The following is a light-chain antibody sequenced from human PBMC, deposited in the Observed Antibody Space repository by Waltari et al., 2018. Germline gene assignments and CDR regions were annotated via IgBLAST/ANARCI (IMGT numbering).Light chain of an antibody. CDR1: RSFLCTSDNRNC. CDR2: WAS. J-gene: IGKJ4*01. CDR3: QQYANTPLT. V-gene: IGKV4-1*01. Sequence: DIVMTQSPDSLAVSLGETATINCKSSRSFLCTSDNRNCLARYQQKPGQPPKLLTYWASTRESGIPDRFSASGSGTDFSLTITSLQAEDVAVYYCQQYANTPLTFGGGTRVEIK.